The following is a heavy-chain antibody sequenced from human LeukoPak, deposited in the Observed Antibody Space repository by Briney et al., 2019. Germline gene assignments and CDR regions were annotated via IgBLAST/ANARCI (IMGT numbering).Heavy chain of an antibody. CDR2: MNPNSGNT. Sequence: ASVTVSCKASGYTFTSYDINWVRQATGQGLEWMGWMNPNSGNTGYAQKFQGRVTMTRNTSISTVYMELSSLRSEDTAVYYCARDYRYSGYEFDYWGQGTLVTVSS. D-gene: IGHD5-12*01. V-gene: IGHV1-8*01. CDR3: ARDYRYSGYEFDY. J-gene: IGHJ4*02. CDR1: GYTFTSYD.